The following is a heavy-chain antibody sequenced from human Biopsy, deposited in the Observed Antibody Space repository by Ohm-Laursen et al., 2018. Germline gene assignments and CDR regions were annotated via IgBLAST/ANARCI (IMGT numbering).Heavy chain of an antibody. J-gene: IGHJ1*01. D-gene: IGHD3-9*01. CDR1: TGTFNSYG. CDR2: NIPILGTG. V-gene: IGHV1-69*06. CDR3: ATKLTGYFHH. Sequence: SVKVSCKAPTGTFNSYGINWVRQAPGQGLEWLGGNIPILGTGNYAQKFQDRVTVAADTSKSTATMELRSLRSGDTAVYYCATKLTGYFHHWGQGTLVIVSS.